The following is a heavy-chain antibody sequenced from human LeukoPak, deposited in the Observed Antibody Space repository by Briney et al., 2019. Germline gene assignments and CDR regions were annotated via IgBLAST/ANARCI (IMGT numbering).Heavy chain of an antibody. J-gene: IGHJ4*02. CDR1: GFTVSNNY. CDR3: TTDPMSAGDLGY. CDR2: IKSKTDGGTT. Sequence: GGSLRLSCAVSGFTVSNNYMSWVRQAPGKGLEWVGRIKSKTDGGTTDYAAPVKGRFTISRDDSKNTLYLQMNSLKTEDTAVYYCTTDPMSAGDLGYWGQGTLVTVSS. V-gene: IGHV3-15*01. D-gene: IGHD7-27*01.